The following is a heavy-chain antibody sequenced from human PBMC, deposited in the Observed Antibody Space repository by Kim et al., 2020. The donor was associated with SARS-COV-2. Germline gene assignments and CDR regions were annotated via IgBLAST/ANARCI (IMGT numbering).Heavy chain of an antibody. CDR2: INPNTGGT. J-gene: IGHJ3*01. CDR3: AREQQLADAYDV. V-gene: IGHV1-2*06. Sequence: ASVKVSCTAYGFPLTGYYIHWLRQAPGRGLEWLGRINPNTGGTNQTQTLQGRVTMTRDTSISTIYMELRRLTFGDTAVYYCAREQQLADAYDVWGQGTLV. D-gene: IGHD1-1*01. CDR1: GFPLTGYY.